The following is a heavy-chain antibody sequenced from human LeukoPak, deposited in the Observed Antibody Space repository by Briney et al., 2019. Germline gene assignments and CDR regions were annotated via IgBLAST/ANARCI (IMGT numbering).Heavy chain of an antibody. CDR2: IYYSGST. CDR3: ARVGPYYDFWSGYYTGRSEYYFDY. J-gene: IGHJ4*02. D-gene: IGHD3-3*01. CDR1: GGSISSYY. V-gene: IGHV4-59*01. Sequence: NPSETLSLTCTVSGGSISSYYWSWIRQPPGKGLEWIGYIYYSGSTNYNPSLKSRVTISVDTSKNRFSLKLSSVTAADTAVYYCARVGPYYDFWSGYYTGRSEYYFDYWGQGTLVTVSS.